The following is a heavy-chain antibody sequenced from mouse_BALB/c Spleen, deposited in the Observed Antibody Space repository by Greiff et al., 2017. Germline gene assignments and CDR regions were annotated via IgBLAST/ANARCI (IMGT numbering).Heavy chain of an antibody. J-gene: IGHJ2*01. V-gene: IGHV1-80*01. CDR2: IYPGDGDT. D-gene: IGHD1-1*01. Sequence: QVQLKESGAELVRPGSSVKISCKASGYAFSSYWMNWVKQRPGQGLEWIGQIYPGDGDTNYNGKFKGKATLTADKSSSTAYMQLSSLTSEDSAVYFCASLFITPVVDSWGEGTTLTVSS. CDR3: ASLFITPVVDS. CDR1: GYAFSSYW.